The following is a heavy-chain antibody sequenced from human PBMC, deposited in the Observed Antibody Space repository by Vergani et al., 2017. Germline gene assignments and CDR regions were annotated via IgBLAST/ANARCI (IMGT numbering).Heavy chain of an antibody. CDR3: ARGFSGYAQVDY. V-gene: IGHV1-69*02. Sequence: QVQLVQSGAEVKKPGSSVKVSCKASGGTFSSHTISWVRQAPGQGLEWMGGIIPILGIANYAQKFQGRITITADKSTSTAYMDLSTLRSEDTAVYYCARGFSGYAQVDYWGQGTLVTVSS. CDR1: GGTFSSHT. CDR2: IIPILGIA. J-gene: IGHJ4*02. D-gene: IGHD5-12*01.